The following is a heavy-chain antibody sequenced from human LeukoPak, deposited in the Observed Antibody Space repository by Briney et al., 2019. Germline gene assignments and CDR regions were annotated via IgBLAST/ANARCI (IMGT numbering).Heavy chain of an antibody. CDR3: AREQAVTFDF. CDR1: GDSLSSYC. V-gene: IGHV4-4*07. D-gene: IGHD4-17*01. CDR2: INTSGGS. Sequence: PSETLSLTCSVSGDSLSSYCWNWIRQPAGQGLEWIGRINTSGGSNYHPSVRTRVSMSVDTSKNQFSLQLTSVTAADTAVYYCAREQAVTFDFWGQGTLVTVSS. J-gene: IGHJ4*02.